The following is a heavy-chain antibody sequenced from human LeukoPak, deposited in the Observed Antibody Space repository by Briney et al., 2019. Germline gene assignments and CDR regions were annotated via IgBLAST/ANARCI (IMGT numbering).Heavy chain of an antibody. Sequence: LSLTCAVSGASISSSTNYWGWLRQAPGKGLEWVSYISSSGSTIYYADSVKGRFTISRDNAKNSLYLQMNSLRAEDTAVYYCARDPNYDILTGYYQYYFDYWGQGTLVTVSS. D-gene: IGHD3-9*01. CDR2: ISSSGSTI. V-gene: IGHV3-11*04. CDR3: ARDPNYDILTGYYQYYFDY. J-gene: IGHJ4*02. CDR1: GASISSSTNY.